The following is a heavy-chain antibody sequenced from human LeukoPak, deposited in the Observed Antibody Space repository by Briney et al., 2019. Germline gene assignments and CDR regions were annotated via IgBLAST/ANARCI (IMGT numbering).Heavy chain of an antibody. CDR3: ATYSYSQRYFDY. Sequence: SETLSLTCTVSGGSISSSSYYWGWIRQPPGEGLEWIGSIYYSGSTYYNPSLKSRVTISVDTSKNQFSLKLSSVTAADTAVYYCATYSYSQRYFDYWGQGTLVTVSS. V-gene: IGHV4-39*01. CDR1: GGSISSSSYY. CDR2: IYYSGST. J-gene: IGHJ4*02. D-gene: IGHD5-18*01.